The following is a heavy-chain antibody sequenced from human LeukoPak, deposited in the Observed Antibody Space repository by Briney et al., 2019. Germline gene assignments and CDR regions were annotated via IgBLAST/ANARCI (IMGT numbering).Heavy chain of an antibody. V-gene: IGHV4-59*01. CDR2: IYYSGNT. CDR3: ARLWSEGNWENWFDP. J-gene: IGHJ5*02. D-gene: IGHD3-3*01. CDR1: GGSISSYY. Sequence: PSETLSLTCIVSGGSISSYYWSWIRQPPGKGLEWIGYIYYSGNTNYNPSLKSRVTISVDTSKNQFSLKLSSVTAADTAVYYCARLWSEGNWENWFDPWGQGTLVTVSS.